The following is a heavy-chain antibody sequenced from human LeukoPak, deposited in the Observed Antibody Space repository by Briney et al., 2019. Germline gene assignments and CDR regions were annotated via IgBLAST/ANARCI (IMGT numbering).Heavy chain of an antibody. D-gene: IGHD2-2*01. J-gene: IGHJ4*02. CDR1: GFTFSSYA. Sequence: PGGSLRLSCAASGFTFSSYAMSWVRQAPGKRLEWVSAISGSGGSTYYADSVKGRFTISRDNSKNTLYLHMNSLRAEDTAVYYCASEIPIVVVPAAIGGAGYWGQGTLVTVSS. CDR3: ASEIPIVVVPAAIGGAGY. CDR2: ISGSGGST. V-gene: IGHV3-23*01.